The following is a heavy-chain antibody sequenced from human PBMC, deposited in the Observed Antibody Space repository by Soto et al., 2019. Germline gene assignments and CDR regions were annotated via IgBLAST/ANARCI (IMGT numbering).Heavy chain of an antibody. CDR2: INHSGNA. CDR1: GGSFRGYY. V-gene: IGHV4-34*01. D-gene: IGHD2-15*01. Sequence: SGTLSLTCAVYGGSFRGYYWSWIRQPPGEGLQWIGEINHSGNANYNPSLKSRVTISIDTSKNQFSLRLNSLTAADTAVYYCARNYCSGGTCYLFFDSWGQGTPVAVSS. CDR3: ARNYCSGGTCYLFFDS. J-gene: IGHJ4*02.